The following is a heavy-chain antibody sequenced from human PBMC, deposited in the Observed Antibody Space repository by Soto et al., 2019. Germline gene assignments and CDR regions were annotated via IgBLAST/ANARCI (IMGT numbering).Heavy chain of an antibody. CDR1: GFTFTNAW. CDR3: ATNPLY. J-gene: IGHJ4*02. CDR2: IKSNADGGTT. V-gene: IGHV3-15*07. Sequence: EVQMVESGGGLVKPGGSLRLSCAASGFTFTNAWLNWVRQTPGKGLEWVGRIKSNADGGTTDYAAPVKGRFTISRDDSKNTLYLQMNSLKTEDTAVYYCATNPLYLGRGTLVTVSS.